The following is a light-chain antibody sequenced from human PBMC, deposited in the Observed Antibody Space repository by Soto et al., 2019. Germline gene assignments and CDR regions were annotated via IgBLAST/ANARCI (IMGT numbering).Light chain of an antibody. CDR2: AAS. J-gene: IGKJ1*01. CDR3: HLRYSTPFT. Sequence: KQSISSYLNWYQQKPGKAPKLLIYAASSLQSGVPSRFSRTEAGIRFTPAVSTFQPERFSAYSCHLRYSTPFTFAQGTKVDIK. V-gene: IGKV1-39*01. CDR1: QSISSY.